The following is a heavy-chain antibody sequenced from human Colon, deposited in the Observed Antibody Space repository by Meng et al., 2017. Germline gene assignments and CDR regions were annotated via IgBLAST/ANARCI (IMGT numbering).Heavy chain of an antibody. CDR2: SNTKTGNP. CDR3: AREGSDSWIDY. J-gene: IGHJ4*02. D-gene: IGHD6-13*01. Sequence: QVQLVQSGSELKKPGASGKVTCKTSGYLFSYYAMNWVRQAPGRGLEWMGWSNTKTGNPTYAQAFTGRFVFSLDTSVSTAYLQINDLKADDTAVYYCAREGSDSWIDYWGQGTLVTVSS. CDR1: GYLFSYYA. V-gene: IGHV7-4-1*02.